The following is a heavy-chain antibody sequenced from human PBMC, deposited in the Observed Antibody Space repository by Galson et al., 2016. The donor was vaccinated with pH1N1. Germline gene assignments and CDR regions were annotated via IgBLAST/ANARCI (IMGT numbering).Heavy chain of an antibody. J-gene: IGHJ5*02. V-gene: IGHV4-31*03. CDR1: GASISSGYNY. D-gene: IGHD1-1*01. CDR3: ARGRRHDRWSDP. Sequence: TLSLTCTVSGASISSGYNYWNWIRQHPGKGLEWIGYIYKSANTYYNPSLKSRLTTPVDTSKNHISLHLSSVTSADAAVYDCARGRRHDRWSDPWGQGTLVTVSS. CDR2: IYKSANT.